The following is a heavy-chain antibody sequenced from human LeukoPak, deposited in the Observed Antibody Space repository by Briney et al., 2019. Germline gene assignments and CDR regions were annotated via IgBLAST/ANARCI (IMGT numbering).Heavy chain of an antibody. Sequence: GGSLRLSCAASGFAFSSYAMSWVRQAPGKGLEWVSAISGSGGRTYYADSVKGRFTISRDNSKNTLYLQMNSLRAEDTAVYYCAKVRYFDWLSPLNWFDPWGQGTLVTVSS. D-gene: IGHD3-9*01. V-gene: IGHV3-23*01. CDR3: AKVRYFDWLSPLNWFDP. CDR1: GFAFSSYA. J-gene: IGHJ5*02. CDR2: ISGSGGRT.